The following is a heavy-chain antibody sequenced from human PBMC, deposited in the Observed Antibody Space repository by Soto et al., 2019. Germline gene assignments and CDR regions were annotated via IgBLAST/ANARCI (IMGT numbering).Heavy chain of an antibody. D-gene: IGHD2-15*01. CDR2: ISGENGDT. J-gene: IGHJ2*01. CDR3: ARCYCSVGSCYACWHFDL. V-gene: IGHV1-18*01. CDR1: GYTFNNYG. Sequence: QVQLVQSGAEVKKPGASVKLSCKASGYTFNNYGISWVRQAPGQGLEGMGWISGENGDTDQAPNFQDRVTMTTDASTNTAYMELRNLRSDDTALYYCARCYCSVGSCYACWHFDLWGRGTLVTVSS.